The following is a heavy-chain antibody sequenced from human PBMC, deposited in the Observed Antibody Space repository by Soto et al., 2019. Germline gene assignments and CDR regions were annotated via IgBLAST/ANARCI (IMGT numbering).Heavy chain of an antibody. CDR3: VSSILTGDAWFVP. CDR2: INSDGSST. V-gene: IGHV3-74*01. D-gene: IGHD3-9*01. J-gene: IGHJ5*02. Sequence: PGGSLRLSSAASGFTFSSYWMHLVRQAPGKGLVWVSRINSDGSSTSYADSVKGRFTISRDNAKNTLYLQMNSLRAEDTAVYYSVSSILTGDAWFVPLGQATLITVS. CDR1: GFTFSSYW.